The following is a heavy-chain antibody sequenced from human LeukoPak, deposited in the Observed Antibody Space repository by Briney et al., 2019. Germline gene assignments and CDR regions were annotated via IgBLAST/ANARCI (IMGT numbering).Heavy chain of an antibody. CDR1: GFTFSSYA. V-gene: IGHV3-30-3*01. D-gene: IGHD3-22*01. CDR3: ARVWDSSGYSQIDY. Sequence: GGSLRLSCAASGFTFSSYAMHWVRQAPGKGPEWVAVISYDGSNKYYADSVKGRFTISRDNSKNTLYLQMNSLRAEDTAVYYCARVWDSSGYSQIDYWGQGTLVTVSS. CDR2: ISYDGSNK. J-gene: IGHJ4*02.